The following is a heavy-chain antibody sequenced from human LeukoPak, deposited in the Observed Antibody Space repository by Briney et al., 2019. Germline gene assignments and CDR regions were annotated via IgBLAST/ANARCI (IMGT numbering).Heavy chain of an antibody. J-gene: IGHJ5*02. Sequence: PGGSLRLSCAASGFTFGTYGMSWVRQAPGKGLEWVSSISGGGRNTYYADSVKGRFTISRDNSKNTLYLQMNSLRAEDTAVYYCAKDPGRGWFDPWGQGTLVTVSS. CDR3: AKDPGRGWFDP. CDR2: ISGGGRNT. V-gene: IGHV3-23*01. CDR1: GFTFGTYG.